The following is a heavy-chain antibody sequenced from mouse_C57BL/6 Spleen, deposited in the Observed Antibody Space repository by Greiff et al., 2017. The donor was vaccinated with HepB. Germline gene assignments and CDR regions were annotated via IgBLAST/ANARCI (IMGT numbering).Heavy chain of an antibody. D-gene: IGHD1-1*01. V-gene: IGHV1-80*01. Sequence: VQLQQSGAELVKPGASVKISCKASGYAFSSYWMNWVKQRPGKGLEWIGQIYPGDGDTNYNGKFKGKATLTADKSSSTAYMQLSSLTSEDSAVYFCARETTTDPVFDYWGQGTTLTVSS. CDR3: ARETTTDPVFDY. CDR2: IYPGDGDT. J-gene: IGHJ2*01. CDR1: GYAFSSYW.